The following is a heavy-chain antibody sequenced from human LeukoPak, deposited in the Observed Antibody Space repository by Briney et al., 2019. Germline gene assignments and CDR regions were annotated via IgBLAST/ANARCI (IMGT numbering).Heavy chain of an antibody. V-gene: IGHV4-34*01. J-gene: IGHJ4*02. CDR3: ARATRGYGDYGYYFDY. CDR2: INHSGST. CDR1: GGSFSGYY. Sequence: SETLSLTCAVYGGSFSGYYWSWIRQPPGKGLKWIGEINHSGSTNYNPPFKSRVTISVDTSKNQCSLKLSSVTAADTAVYYCARATRGYGDYGYYFDYWGQGTLVTVSS. D-gene: IGHD4-17*01.